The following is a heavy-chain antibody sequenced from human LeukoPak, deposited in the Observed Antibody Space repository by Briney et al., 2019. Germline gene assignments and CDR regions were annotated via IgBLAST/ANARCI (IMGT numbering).Heavy chain of an antibody. CDR2: ISYDGSNK. J-gene: IGHJ5*02. D-gene: IGHD1-1*01. CDR1: GFTFSSYG. V-gene: IGHV3-30*03. Sequence: GGSLRLSCAASGFTFSSYGMHWVRQAPGKGLEWVAVISYDGSNKYYADSVKGRFTISRDNSKNTLYLQMNSLRAEDAAVYYCARDPRLVLTRTGGWFDPWGQGTLVTVSS. CDR3: ARDPRLVLTRTGGWFDP.